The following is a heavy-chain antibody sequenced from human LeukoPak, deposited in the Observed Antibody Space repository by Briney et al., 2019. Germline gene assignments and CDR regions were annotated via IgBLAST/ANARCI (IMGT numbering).Heavy chain of an antibody. Sequence: SQTLSLTCAISGDSVSSNSVTWNWIRQSPSRGLEWLGRTYYRSTWYNDYAVSVRGRITVNPDTSKNQFSLHLNSVTPEDTAVYYCARRLTQYDCFDPWGQGIMVTVSS. J-gene: IGHJ5*02. CDR1: GDSVSSNSVT. CDR2: TYYRSTWYN. D-gene: IGHD2-2*01. CDR3: ARRLTQYDCFDP. V-gene: IGHV6-1*01.